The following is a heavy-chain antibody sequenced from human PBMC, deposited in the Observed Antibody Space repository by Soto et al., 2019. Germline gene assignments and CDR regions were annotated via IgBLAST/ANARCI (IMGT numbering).Heavy chain of an antibody. CDR3: ARPSDFCSGYSGNSWFDP. J-gene: IGHJ5*02. CDR2: IYYSGIT. CDR1: GGSISPYY. V-gene: IGHV4-59*01. Sequence: LPRSCAVSGGSISPYYRSWIRQPPGRGLEWIGDIYYSGITNYNPSLKRRVTISVDTSNNEFSLKLSSVIAADTAVYYCARPSDFCSGYSGNSWFDPWGQVTLVTACS. D-gene: IGHD3-3*01.